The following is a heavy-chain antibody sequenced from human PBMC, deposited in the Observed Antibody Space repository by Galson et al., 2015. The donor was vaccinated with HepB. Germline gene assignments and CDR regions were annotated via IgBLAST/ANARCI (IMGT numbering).Heavy chain of an antibody. V-gene: IGHV3-48*04. CDR1: GFTFSSYS. CDR2: ISSSSSTI. J-gene: IGHJ4*02. CDR3: ARDQYYYDSSGYYYVGPPDY. Sequence: SLRLSCAASGFTFSSYSMNWVRQAPGKGLEWVSYISSSSSTIYYADSVKGRFTISRDNAKNSLYLQMNSLRAEDTAVYYCARDQYYYDSSGYYYVGPPDYWGQGTLVTVSS. D-gene: IGHD3-22*01.